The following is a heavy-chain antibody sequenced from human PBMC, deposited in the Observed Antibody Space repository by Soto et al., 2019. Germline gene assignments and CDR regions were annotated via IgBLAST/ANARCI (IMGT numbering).Heavy chain of an antibody. Sequence: SETLSLTCTVSGGTISRYYLSWIRQPPGKGLEWIGYIYYSGTTNYNPSLRSRVTITVDASNYQFSLKLSSATAADTAVYYCARRSRSGDWFDPWGQGTLVTVSS. J-gene: IGHJ5*02. V-gene: IGHV4-59*01. CDR1: GGTISRYY. CDR2: IYYSGTT. D-gene: IGHD6-6*01. CDR3: ARRSRSGDWFDP.